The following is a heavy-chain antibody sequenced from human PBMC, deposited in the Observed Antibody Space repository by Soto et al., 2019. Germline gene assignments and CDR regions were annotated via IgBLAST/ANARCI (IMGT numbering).Heavy chain of an antibody. Sequence: QVQLVESGGGVVQPGRSLRLSCAASELTFSSYGMHWVRQAPGKGLEWVAVISYDGSNVYYADSVKGRFTISRDNSKNTLYLQMNSLRAEDTAVYYCARPLGGGYYYGSGFYGMDVWGQGTTVTVSS. J-gene: IGHJ6*02. CDR2: ISYDGSNV. D-gene: IGHD3-10*01. CDR3: ARPLGGGYYYGSGFYGMDV. V-gene: IGHV3-30*03. CDR1: ELTFSSYG.